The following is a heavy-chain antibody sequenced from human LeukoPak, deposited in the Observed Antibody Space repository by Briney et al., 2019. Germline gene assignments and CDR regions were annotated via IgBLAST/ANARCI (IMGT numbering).Heavy chain of an antibody. D-gene: IGHD3-22*01. CDR2: IGPSGNFI. CDR1: GFTFSDSY. J-gene: IGHJ4*02. V-gene: IGHV3-11*05. Sequence: GGSLRLSCEASGFTFSDSYMSWLRQPPGKGLESISYIGPSGNFINYADSVKGRFTISRDNSKNTLYLQMNSLRAEDTAVYYCAKEGYDSSGYYYRRGYYFDYWGQGTLVTVSS. CDR3: AKEGYDSSGYYYRRGYYFDY.